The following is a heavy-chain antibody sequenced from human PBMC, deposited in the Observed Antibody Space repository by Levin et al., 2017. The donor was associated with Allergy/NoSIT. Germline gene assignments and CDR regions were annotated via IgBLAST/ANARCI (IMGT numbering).Heavy chain of an antibody. CDR2: ITSDGSHK. D-gene: IGHD3-16*01. V-gene: IGHV3-30*18. Sequence: GESLKISCGASGFSFSTYGMHWVRQAPGKGLEWVAIITSDGSHKYYEDSVKGRFTISRDNSKNTVYLHMDSLRLEDTALYYCAKGGDMDVWGQGTTVTVSS. CDR3: AKGGDMDV. CDR1: GFSFSTYG. J-gene: IGHJ6*02.